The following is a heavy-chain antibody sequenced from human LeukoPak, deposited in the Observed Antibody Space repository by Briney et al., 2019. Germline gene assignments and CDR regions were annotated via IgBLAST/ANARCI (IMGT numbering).Heavy chain of an antibody. Sequence: PSETLSLTCAVYGGSFSGYYWSWLRQPPGKGLEWIGEINHSGSTNYNPSLKSRVTISVDTSKNQFSLKLSSVTAADTAVYYCARPRTGGRHPFDYWGQGTLVTVAS. CDR3: ARPRTGGRHPFDY. CDR1: GGSFSGYY. J-gene: IGHJ4*02. D-gene: IGHD1-14*01. CDR2: INHSGST. V-gene: IGHV4-34*01.